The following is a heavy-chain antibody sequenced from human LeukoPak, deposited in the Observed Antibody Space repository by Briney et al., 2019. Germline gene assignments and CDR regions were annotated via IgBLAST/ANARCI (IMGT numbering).Heavy chain of an antibody. J-gene: IGHJ4*02. CDR1: GFTFSSYA. V-gene: IGHV3-23*01. CDR3: AKDLSSGSYDY. D-gene: IGHD1-26*01. CDR2: ISGSGGST. Sequence: GGSLRLSCAASGFTFSSYAMSWVRKAPGKGLEWVSGISGSGGSTYHADSVKGRFTISRDNSKNTLSLQMNSPRAEDTAVYYCAKDLSSGSYDYWGQGTLVTASS.